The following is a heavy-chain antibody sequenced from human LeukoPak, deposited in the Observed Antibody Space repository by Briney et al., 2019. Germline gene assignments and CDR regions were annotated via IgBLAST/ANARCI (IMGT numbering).Heavy chain of an antibody. J-gene: IGHJ6*03. CDR2: ISSNGGST. V-gene: IGHV3-64*01. D-gene: IGHD3-10*01. CDR3: ARTLWFGEFAYMDV. Sequence: GGSLRLSCAASGFTFSSYAMHWVRQAPGKGLEYASAISSNGGSTYYANSVKGRFTISRDNSKNTLYLQMGSLRAEDMAVYYCARTLWFGEFAYMDVWGKGTTVTISS. CDR1: GFTFSSYA.